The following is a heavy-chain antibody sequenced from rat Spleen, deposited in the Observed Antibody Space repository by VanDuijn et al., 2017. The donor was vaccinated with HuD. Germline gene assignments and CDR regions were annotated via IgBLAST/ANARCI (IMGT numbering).Heavy chain of an antibody. D-gene: IGHD1-7*01. Sequence: EVQLVESGGGLVQPGRSLKLSCEASGFIFNNYWMTWIRQAPGKGLEWVASITSTGDNIYYPDSVKGRFSISRDNAQNTLYLHMNSLRSEDTATYYCARGHTLGLDYFDYWGQGVMVTVSS. J-gene: IGHJ2*01. V-gene: IGHV5-31*01. CDR3: ARGHTLGLDYFDY. CDR1: GFIFNNYW. CDR2: ITSTGDNI.